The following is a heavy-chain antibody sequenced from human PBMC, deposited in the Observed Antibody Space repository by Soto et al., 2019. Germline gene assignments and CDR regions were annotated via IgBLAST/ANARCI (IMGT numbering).Heavy chain of an antibody. CDR1: GGSISSSSYY. CDR2: IYYSGST. V-gene: IGHV4-39*01. J-gene: IGHJ5*02. CDR3: ASIFPGYCSGGSCYPNWFDP. Sequence: SETLSLTCTVSGGSISSSSYYWGWIRQPPGKGLEWIGSIYYSGSTYYNPSLKSRVTISVDTSKNQFSLKLSSVTAADTAVYYCASIFPGYCSGGSCYPNWFDPWGQGTLVTVSS. D-gene: IGHD2-15*01.